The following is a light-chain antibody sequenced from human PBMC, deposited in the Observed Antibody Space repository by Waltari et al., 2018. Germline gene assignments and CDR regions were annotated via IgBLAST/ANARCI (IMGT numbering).Light chain of an antibody. CDR3: SSYTSSRGVV. V-gene: IGLV2-14*03. Sequence: QSALTQPASVSGSPGQSITISCTGTSSDVGGYNYVSWYQQHPGKAPKLMIYDVRNRPSGVSKRFAGSKSGNTASLTISGLQAEDEADYYCSSYTSSRGVVFGGGTKLTVL. CDR2: DVR. CDR1: SSDVGGYNY. J-gene: IGLJ2*01.